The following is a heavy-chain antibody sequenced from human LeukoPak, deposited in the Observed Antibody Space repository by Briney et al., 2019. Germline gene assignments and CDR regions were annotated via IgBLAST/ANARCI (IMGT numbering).Heavy chain of an antibody. CDR3: ASDREYYGSGSPGAFDI. D-gene: IGHD3-10*01. CDR2: IYYSGST. V-gene: IGHV4-31*03. CDR1: GGSISSGGYY. Sequence: SETLSLTCTVSGGSISSGGYYWSWIRQHPGKGLEWIGYIYYSGSTYYNPSLKSRVTISVDTSKNQFSLKLSSVTAADTAVYYCASDREYYGSGSPGAFDIWGQGTMVTVSS. J-gene: IGHJ3*02.